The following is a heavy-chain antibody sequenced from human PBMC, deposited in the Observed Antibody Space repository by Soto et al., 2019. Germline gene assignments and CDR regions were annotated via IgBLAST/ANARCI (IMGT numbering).Heavy chain of an antibody. CDR1: GFTFSSYG. J-gene: IGHJ4*02. D-gene: IGHD2-2*01. Sequence: PGGSLRLSCAASGFTFSSYGMHWVRQAPGKGLEWVAVISYDGSNKYYADSVKGRFTISRDNSKNTLYLQMNSLRAEDTAVYYCAKGYQLLSYWGQGTLVTVSS. CDR2: ISYDGSNK. CDR3: AKGYQLLSY. V-gene: IGHV3-30*18.